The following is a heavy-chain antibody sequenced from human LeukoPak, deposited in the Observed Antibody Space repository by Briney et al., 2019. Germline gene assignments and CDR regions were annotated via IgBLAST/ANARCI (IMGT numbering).Heavy chain of an antibody. CDR3: ARDFAYCSSTSCYTHYFDY. D-gene: IGHD2-2*02. V-gene: IGHV3-21*01. Sequence: GGSLRLSCAASGFTFSSYSMNWVRQAPGKGLEWVSSISSSSSYIYYADSVKGRFTISRDNAKNSLYLQMNSLRAEDTAVYYCARDFAYCSSTSCYTHYFDYWGQGTLVTVSS. J-gene: IGHJ4*02. CDR1: GFTFSSYS. CDR2: ISSSSSYI.